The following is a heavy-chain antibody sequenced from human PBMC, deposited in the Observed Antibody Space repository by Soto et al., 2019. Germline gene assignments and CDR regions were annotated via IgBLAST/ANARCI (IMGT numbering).Heavy chain of an antibody. CDR3: ARLGPYYYYYMDV. V-gene: IGHV5-51*03. CDR2: IYPGDSDT. Sequence: PVESLNLSFECSGYSFTIYLIGWVRQMPGKGLEWMGIIYPGDSDTRYSPSFQGQVTISADKSISTAYLQWSSLKASDTAMYYCARLGPYYYYYMDVWGKGTTVTVSS. CDR1: GYSFTIYL. J-gene: IGHJ6*03.